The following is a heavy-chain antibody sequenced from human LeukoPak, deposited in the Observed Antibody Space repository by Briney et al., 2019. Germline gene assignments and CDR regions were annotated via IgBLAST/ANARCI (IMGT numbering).Heavy chain of an antibody. V-gene: IGHV4-34*01. D-gene: IGHD2-15*01. CDR1: GGPFSGYY. CDR2: INHSGST. CDR3: ASGYCSGGSCYRSNYFDY. Sequence: SETLSLTCAVYGGPFSGYYWSWIRQPPGKGLEWIGEINHSGSTNYNPSLKSRVTISVDTSKNQFSLKLSSVTAADTAVYYCASGYCSGGSCYRSNYFDYWGQGTLVTVSS. J-gene: IGHJ4*02.